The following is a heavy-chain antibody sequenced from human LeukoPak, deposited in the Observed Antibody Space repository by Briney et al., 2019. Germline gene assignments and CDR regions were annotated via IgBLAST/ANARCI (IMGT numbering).Heavy chain of an antibody. J-gene: IGHJ3*02. V-gene: IGHV1-18*01. CDR1: GYTFTSYA. D-gene: IGHD5-24*01. Sequence: GASVKVSCKASGYTFTSYAMHWVRQAPGQGLEWMGWISAYNGNTNYAQKLQGRVTMTTDTPTSTAYMELRSLRSDDTAVYYCARSETRRLGWLQTKLGDIWGQGTMVTVSS. CDR2: ISAYNGNT. CDR3: ARSETRRLGWLQTKLGDI.